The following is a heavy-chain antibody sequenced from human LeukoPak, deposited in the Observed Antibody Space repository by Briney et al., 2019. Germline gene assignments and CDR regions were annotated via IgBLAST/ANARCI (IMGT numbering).Heavy chain of an antibody. CDR2: MNPNSGNT. J-gene: IGHJ4*02. CDR3: ARGTADYYGSGSYSVDY. D-gene: IGHD3-10*01. Sequence: ASVKVSCKVSGYTFTSYDINWVRQATGQGLEWMGWMNPNSGNTGYAQKFQGRVTITRNTSISTAYMELSSLRSEDTAVYYCARGTADYYGSGSYSVDYWGQGTLVTVSS. V-gene: IGHV1-8*03. CDR1: GYTFTSYD.